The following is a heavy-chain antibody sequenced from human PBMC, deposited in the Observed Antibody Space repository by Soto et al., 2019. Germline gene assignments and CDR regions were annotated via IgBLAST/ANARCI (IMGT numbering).Heavy chain of an antibody. CDR2: IYYSGST. J-gene: IGHJ4*02. D-gene: IGHD5-12*01. CDR1: GGSISSGDYY. CDR3: ARGSIVATISLYYFDY. V-gene: IGHV4-30-4*01. Sequence: PSETLSLTCTVSGGSISSGDYYWSWIRQHPRKGKERIGYIYYSGSTYYNPSLKSRVTISVDTSKNKFSLKLSSVTAADTVLYYCARGSIVATISLYYFDYWGQGTLVTVSS.